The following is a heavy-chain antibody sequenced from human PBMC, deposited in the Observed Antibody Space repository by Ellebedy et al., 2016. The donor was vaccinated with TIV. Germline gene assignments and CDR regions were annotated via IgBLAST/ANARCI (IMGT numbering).Heavy chain of an antibody. V-gene: IGHV4-39*07. J-gene: IGHJ5*02. CDR2: IYYSGNS. CDR3: ARVVVWFGELPSWFDP. D-gene: IGHD3-10*01. CDR1: GGSISSSTYY. Sequence: MPSETLSLTCSVSGGSISSSTYYWGWIRQPPGKGLEWIGIIYYSGNSYYNPSLKSRVTISLDTSKNQFSLKLSSVTAADTAVYFCARVVVWFGELPSWFDPWGQGTLVTVSS.